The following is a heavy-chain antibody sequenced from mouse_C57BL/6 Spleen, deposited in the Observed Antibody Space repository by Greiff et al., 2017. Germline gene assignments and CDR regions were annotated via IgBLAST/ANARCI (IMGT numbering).Heavy chain of an antibody. Sequence: VQLQQSGPELVKPGASVKISCKASGYAFSSSWMNWVKQRPGKGLEWIGRIYPGDGDTNYNGKFKGKATLTADKSSSTAYMQLSSLTSEDSAVYFCARSYYGNYNAWFAYWGQGTLVTVSA. CDR2: IYPGDGDT. D-gene: IGHD2-1*01. J-gene: IGHJ3*01. V-gene: IGHV1-82*01. CDR1: GYAFSSSW. CDR3: ARSYYGNYNAWFAY.